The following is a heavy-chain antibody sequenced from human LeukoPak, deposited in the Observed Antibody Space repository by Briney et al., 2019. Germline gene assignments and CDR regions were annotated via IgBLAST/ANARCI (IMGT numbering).Heavy chain of an antibody. D-gene: IGHD2-2*02. Sequence: GGSLRLSCVASGFTFNSYAMSWVRQAPGKGLEWVSAISGSGGSTYYADSVKGRFTISRDSSKNTLYLQMNSLTAEDTAVYYCAGYNCSSTTCYTGGSDYWGQGTLVTVSS. J-gene: IGHJ4*02. V-gene: IGHV3-23*01. CDR2: ISGSGGST. CDR1: GFTFNSYA. CDR3: AGYNCSSTTCYTGGSDY.